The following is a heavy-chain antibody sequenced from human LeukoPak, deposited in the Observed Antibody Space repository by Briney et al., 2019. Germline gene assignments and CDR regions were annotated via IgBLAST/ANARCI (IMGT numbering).Heavy chain of an antibody. CDR2: ISSSGSTI. J-gene: IGHJ6*02. CDR3: ATLVIAATPYYYYYGMDV. Sequence: GGSLRLSCAASGFTFSSYAMSWVRQAPGKGLEWVSYISSSGSTIYYADSVKGRFTISRDNAKNSLYLQMNSLRAEDTAVYYCATLVIAATPYYYYYGMDVWGQGTTVTVSS. CDR1: GFTFSSYA. V-gene: IGHV3-48*03. D-gene: IGHD2-15*01.